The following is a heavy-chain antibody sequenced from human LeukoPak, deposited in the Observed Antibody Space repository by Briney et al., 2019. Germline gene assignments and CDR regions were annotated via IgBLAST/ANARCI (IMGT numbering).Heavy chain of an antibody. CDR3: ARTPTSVSHPQYFDY. CDR2: IYPGDFDT. V-gene: IGHV5-51*01. D-gene: IGHD2-15*01. CDR1: GYKFSTYW. Sequence: GESLQISCKGSGYKFSTYWIGWVRQMPGKGLEWMGIIYPGDFDTRYSSSFQGQVTISVDNSISTAYLQWSSLKASDTATYYCARTPTSVSHPQYFDYWGQGTLVTVSS. J-gene: IGHJ4*02.